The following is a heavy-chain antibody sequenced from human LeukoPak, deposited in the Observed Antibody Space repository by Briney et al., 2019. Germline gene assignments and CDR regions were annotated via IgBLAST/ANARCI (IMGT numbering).Heavy chain of an antibody. CDR1: GGSISGYY. V-gene: IGHV4-59*08. D-gene: IGHD2-8*01. Sequence: SETLSLTCSVSGGSISGYYWSWFRQPPGKGLGWIGYIFQTGYTTYNPSLSGRVTMSVDMSKNQFSLQLSSVTAADAAIYYCVRQPYTSGAYYFDYWGQGTLVTVSS. CDR3: VRQPYTSGAYYFDY. CDR2: IFQTGYT. J-gene: IGHJ4*02.